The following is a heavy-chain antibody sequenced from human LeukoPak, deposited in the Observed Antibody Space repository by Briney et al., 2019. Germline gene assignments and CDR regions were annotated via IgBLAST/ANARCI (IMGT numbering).Heavy chain of an antibody. CDR1: GGSISSSSYY. J-gene: IGHJ5*02. CDR2: IYYSGST. Sequence: PSETLSLTCTVSGGSISSSSYYWGWIRQPPGKGPEWIGSIYYSGSTYYNPSLKSRVTISVDTSKNQFSLKLSSVTAADTAVYYCARGSSSSWYYGNWFDPWGQGTLVTVSS. D-gene: IGHD6-13*01. V-gene: IGHV4-39*07. CDR3: ARGSSSSWYYGNWFDP.